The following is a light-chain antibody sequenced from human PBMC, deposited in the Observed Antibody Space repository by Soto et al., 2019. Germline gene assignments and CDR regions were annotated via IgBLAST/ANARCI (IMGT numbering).Light chain of an antibody. CDR1: SSDVGGYNY. CDR2: EVS. V-gene: IGLV2-14*01. J-gene: IGLJ2*01. CDR3: YSFAGFNTQ. Sequence: QSVLTQPASVSGSPGQSITISCTGTSSDVGGYNYVSWYQQHPGKAPKLMIYEVSNRPSGVSNRFSGSKSGNTASLTISGLQAEDEADYYCYSFAGFNTQFGGGTKLTVL.